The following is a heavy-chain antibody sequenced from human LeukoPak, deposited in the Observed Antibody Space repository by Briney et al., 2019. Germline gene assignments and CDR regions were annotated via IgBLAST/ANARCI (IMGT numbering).Heavy chain of an antibody. J-gene: IGHJ4*02. D-gene: IGHD3-22*01. Sequence: SSETLSLTCTVSGGSISSYYWSWIRQPPGKGLEWIGYICYSGSTNYNPSLKSRVTISVDTSKNQFSLKLSSVTAADTAVYYCARVGSGYWGGQNYYFDYWGQGTLVTVSS. CDR1: GGSISSYY. V-gene: IGHV4-59*01. CDR3: ARVGSGYWGGQNYYFDY. CDR2: ICYSGST.